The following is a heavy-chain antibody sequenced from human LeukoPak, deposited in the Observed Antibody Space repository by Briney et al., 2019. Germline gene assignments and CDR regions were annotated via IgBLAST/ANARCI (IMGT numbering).Heavy chain of an antibody. Sequence: ASVTVSCKASGGTFSSYAISWVRQAPGQGLGWMGGIIPIFGTANYAQKFQGRVTITTDESTSTAYMELSSLRSEDTAVYYCARVNDSSGPLDYWGQGTLVTVSS. CDR1: GGTFSSYA. CDR2: IIPIFGTA. CDR3: ARVNDSSGPLDY. D-gene: IGHD3-22*01. V-gene: IGHV1-69*05. J-gene: IGHJ4*02.